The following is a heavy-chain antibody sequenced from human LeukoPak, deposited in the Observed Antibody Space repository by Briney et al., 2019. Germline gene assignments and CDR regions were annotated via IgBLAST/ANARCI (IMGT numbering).Heavy chain of an antibody. D-gene: IGHD1-26*01. V-gene: IGHV3-7*01. CDR2: IKQDGSEE. J-gene: IGHJ4*02. CDR3: ARDLPDSGSYGSFLGDY. Sequence: PGGSLRLSCAASGFTFSSYWMSWVRQAPGKGLEWVANIKQDGSEEYYVDSVKGRFTISRDNAKNSLYLQMNSLRAEDTAVYYCARDLPDSGSYGSFLGDYWGQGTLVTVSS. CDR1: GFTFSSYW.